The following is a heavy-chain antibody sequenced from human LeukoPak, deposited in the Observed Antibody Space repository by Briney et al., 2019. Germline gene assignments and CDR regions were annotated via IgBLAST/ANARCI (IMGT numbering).Heavy chain of an antibody. Sequence: ASVKVSCKASGYTFTGYYMHWVRQPPGQGLERMGWINPNSGGTNYAQKFQGRVTMTRDTSISTAYMELSRLRSDDTAVYYCARVGRGNSGYDLDYWGQGTLVTVSS. CDR2: INPNSGGT. CDR1: GYTFTGYY. D-gene: IGHD5-12*01. CDR3: ARVGRGNSGYDLDY. J-gene: IGHJ4*02. V-gene: IGHV1-2*02.